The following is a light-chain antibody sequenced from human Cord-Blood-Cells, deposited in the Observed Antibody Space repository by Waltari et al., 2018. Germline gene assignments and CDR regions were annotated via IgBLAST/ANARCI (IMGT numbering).Light chain of an antibody. J-gene: IGKJ4*01. CDR1: QSVLYSSNNKNY. Sequence: DIVMTQSPDSLAVSLGERATINCQSSQSVLYSSNNKNYLAWYQQKPGQPPKLLIYWASTRESGVPDRFSGSGSVTDFTLTISSLQAEDVAVYYCQQYYSTPLTFGGGTKVEIK. CDR3: QQYYSTPLT. CDR2: WAS. V-gene: IGKV4-1*01.